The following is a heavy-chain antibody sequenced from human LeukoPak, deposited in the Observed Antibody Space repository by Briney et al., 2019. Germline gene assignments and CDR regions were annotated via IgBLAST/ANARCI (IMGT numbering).Heavy chain of an antibody. CDR3: ASRAGVVVPAAILQYFQH. Sequence: SETLSLTCTVSGGSMSRSSYYWDWIRQPPGKGLEWIGVINHSGSTNYNPSLKSRVTISVDTSKNQFSLKLSSVTAADTAVYYCASRAGVVVPAAILQYFQHWGQGTLVTVSS. D-gene: IGHD2-2*01. CDR1: GGSMSRSSYY. J-gene: IGHJ1*01. V-gene: IGHV4-39*07. CDR2: INHSGST.